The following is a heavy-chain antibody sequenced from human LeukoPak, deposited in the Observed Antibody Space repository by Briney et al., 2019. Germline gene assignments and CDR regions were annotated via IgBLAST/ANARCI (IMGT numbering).Heavy chain of an antibody. V-gene: IGHV3-23*01. Sequence: GGSLRLSCAASGFTFSSYAMSWVRQAPGKGLEWVSAISGSGGSTYYADSAKGRFTISRDNSKNTLYLQMNSLRAEDTAVYYCAKRGYYDFWSGPTDDYWGQGTLVTVSS. CDR1: GFTFSSYA. J-gene: IGHJ4*02. CDR3: AKRGYYDFWSGPTDDY. CDR2: ISGSGGST. D-gene: IGHD3-3*01.